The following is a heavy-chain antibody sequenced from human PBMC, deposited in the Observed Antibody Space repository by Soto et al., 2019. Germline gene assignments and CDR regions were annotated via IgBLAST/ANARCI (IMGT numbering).Heavy chain of an antibody. CDR2: IYYSGST. J-gene: IGHJ4*02. D-gene: IGHD3-10*01. Sequence: QLQLQESGPGLVKPSETLSLTCTVSGGSISSSSYYWGWIRQPPGKGLEWIGSIYYSGSTYYNPSLKGRDNISLDTSKSHFSRKLSCVTAADTAVYYCATLWFGEGNYWGQGTLVTVSS. V-gene: IGHV4-39*02. CDR1: GGSISSSSYY. CDR3: ATLWFGEGNY.